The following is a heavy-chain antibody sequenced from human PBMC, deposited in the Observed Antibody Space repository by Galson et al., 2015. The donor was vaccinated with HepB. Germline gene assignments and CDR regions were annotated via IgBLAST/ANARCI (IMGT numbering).Heavy chain of an antibody. CDR3: ARGHPYYDILTGPSLDY. V-gene: IGHV1-46*03. CDR1: GYTFTSYY. D-gene: IGHD3-9*01. CDR2: INPSGGST. J-gene: IGHJ4*02. Sequence: SVKVSCKASGYTFTSYYMHWVRQAPGQGLEWMGIINPSGGSTSYAQKFQGRVTMTRDTSTSTVYMELSSLRSEDTAVYYCARGHPYYDILTGPSLDYWGQGTLVTVSS.